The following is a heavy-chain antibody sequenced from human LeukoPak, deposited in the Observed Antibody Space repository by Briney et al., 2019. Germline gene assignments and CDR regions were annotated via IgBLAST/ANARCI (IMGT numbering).Heavy chain of an antibody. J-gene: IGHJ5*02. CDR3: VRARNWFDP. Sequence: ASVKVSCRTSGYSFINYDINWVRQAAGQGLEWMAWMNPKSGNLGSAQKFQGRVTLTKDTSISTAYLELRNLRSDDTDVYYCVRARNWFDPWGQGTLITVSS. CDR1: GYSFINYD. CDR2: MNPKSGNL. V-gene: IGHV1-8*01.